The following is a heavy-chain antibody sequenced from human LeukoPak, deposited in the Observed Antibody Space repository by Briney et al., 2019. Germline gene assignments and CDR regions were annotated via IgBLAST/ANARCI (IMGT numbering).Heavy chain of an antibody. J-gene: IGHJ3*01. CDR3: AKDPNGDYLAAFDF. Sequence: GGSLRLTCTGSGFAFGNYGMTWVRQAPGKGLEWVSAITGSGGSTRYTDSVTGRFTISRDNSKNTLFLQMNSLRAEDTAVYYCAKDPNGDYLAAFDFWGPGTLVTVSS. V-gene: IGHV3-23*01. D-gene: IGHD4-17*01. CDR1: GFAFGNYG. CDR2: ITGSGGST.